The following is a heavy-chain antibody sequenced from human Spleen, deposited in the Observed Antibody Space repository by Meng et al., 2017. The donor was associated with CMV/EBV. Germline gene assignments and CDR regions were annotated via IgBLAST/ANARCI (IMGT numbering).Heavy chain of an antibody. D-gene: IGHD3-22*01. CDR2: MNPNSGNT. CDR3: ARGGYSSGYYDPFDY. CDR1: GSPFTSYY. J-gene: IGHJ4*02. Sequence: SGSPFTSYYINWVRQPTGQGLEWMGWMNPNSGNTGYAQKFQGRVTITRNTSISTAYMELSSLRSEDTAVYYCARGGYSSGYYDPFDYWGQGTLVTVSS. V-gene: IGHV1-8*03.